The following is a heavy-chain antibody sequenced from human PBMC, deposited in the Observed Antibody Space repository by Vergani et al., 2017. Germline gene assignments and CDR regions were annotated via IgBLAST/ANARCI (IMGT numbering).Heavy chain of an antibody. D-gene: IGHD6-19*01. CDR1: FDSIRNLY. V-gene: IGHV4-59*11. CDR3: ASDTHSGQRADR. Sequence: QLQLQESGPGLVEPSETLSLTCSVSFDSIRNLYCNWIRQPPGKGLEWIGSIHYSENTNYNPSLKTRVTISVDTSKNQFSLTLTSVTAADTAVYYCASDTHSGQRADRWGQGILVTVTS. J-gene: IGHJ5*02. CDR2: IHYSENT.